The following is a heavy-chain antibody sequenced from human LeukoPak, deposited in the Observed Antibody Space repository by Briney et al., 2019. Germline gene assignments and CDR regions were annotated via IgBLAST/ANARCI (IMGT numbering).Heavy chain of an antibody. CDR1: GGTFSSYA. D-gene: IGHD2-2*01. CDR2: IIPIFGTA. V-gene: IGHV1-69*06. CDR3: ARGGRAYCSSTSCYGAFDI. J-gene: IGHJ3*02. Sequence: ASVKLSCKASGGTFSSYAISWVRQAPGQGLEWMGGIIPIFGTANYAQKFQGRVTITADKSTSTAYMELSSLRSEDTAVYYCARGGRAYCSSTSCYGAFDIWGQGTMVTVSS.